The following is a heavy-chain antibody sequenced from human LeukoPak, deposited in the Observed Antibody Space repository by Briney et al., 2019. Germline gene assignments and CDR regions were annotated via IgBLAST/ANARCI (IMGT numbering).Heavy chain of an antibody. Sequence: GGSLRLSCAVSGLIFSDHYIDWVRQAPGMGLEWVGRSRNKAQSFTIHYAASVKGRFTISRDDSKNSLYLQMDSLKTEDTAVYYCARPPYAGSYSIDYWGQGTLVTVSS. CDR1: GLIFSDHY. CDR2: SRNKAQSFTI. V-gene: IGHV3-72*01. CDR3: ARPPYAGSYSIDY. J-gene: IGHJ4*02. D-gene: IGHD1-26*01.